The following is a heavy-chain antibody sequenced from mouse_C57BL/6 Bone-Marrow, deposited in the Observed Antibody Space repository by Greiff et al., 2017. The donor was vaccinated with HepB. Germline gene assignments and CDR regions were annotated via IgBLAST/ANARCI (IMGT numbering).Heavy chain of an antibody. D-gene: IGHD2-1*01. J-gene: IGHJ3*01. V-gene: IGHV2-2*01. Sequence: VMLVESGPGLVQPSQSLSITCTVSGFSLTSYGVHWVRQSPGKGLEWLGVIWSGGSTDYNAAFISRLSISKDNSKSQVFFKMNSLQADDTAIYYCARNLYGNYEGWFAYWGQGTLVTVSA. CDR1: GFSLTSYG. CDR2: IWSGGST. CDR3: ARNLYGNYEGWFAY.